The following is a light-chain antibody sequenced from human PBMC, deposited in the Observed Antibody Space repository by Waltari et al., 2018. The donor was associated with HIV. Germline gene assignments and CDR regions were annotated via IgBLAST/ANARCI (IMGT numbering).Light chain of an antibody. V-gene: IGLV1-44*01. Sequence: QSVLTQPPSASGTPGQRVTIPCSGSSSNIGSNPLNWYQQLPGTAPKLLIYSNYHRPSGVPDRFSGSKSGTSASLAISGLQSEDEADYYCATWDDSLNGRVFGGGTKLTVL. CDR3: ATWDDSLNGRV. J-gene: IGLJ3*02. CDR1: SSNIGSNP. CDR2: SNY.